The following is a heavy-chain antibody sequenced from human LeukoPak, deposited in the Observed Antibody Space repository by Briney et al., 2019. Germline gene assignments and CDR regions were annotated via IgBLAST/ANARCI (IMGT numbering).Heavy chain of an antibody. V-gene: IGHV1-8*01. J-gene: IGHJ4*02. Sequence: GASVKVSCKASGYTFTSYDINWVRQATGQGLEWMGWMNPNSGNTGYAQKFQGRVTMTRNTSISTAYMELSSLRSEDTAVYYCARVLLDDYVWGSYLDDYWGQGTLVTVSS. CDR3: ARVLLDDYVWGSYLDDY. CDR1: GYTFTSYD. CDR2: MNPNSGNT. D-gene: IGHD3-16*02.